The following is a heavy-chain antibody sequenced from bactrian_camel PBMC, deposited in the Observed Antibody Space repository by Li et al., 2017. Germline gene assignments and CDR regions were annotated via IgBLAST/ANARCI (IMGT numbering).Heavy chain of an antibody. V-gene: IGHV3S1*01. D-gene: IGHD3*01. CDR2: RYTGGGSA. CDR3: AAHPNPIPTCRAAVTSRVHFDF. J-gene: IGHJ6*01. Sequence: HVQLVESGGGSVQAGGSLRLSCAVAGYTSRSNCLGWFRRTDEQEREGLAARYTGGGSATYADSVRGRVTVSLNDAKTTLYLVMTELDANDTATYFCAAHPNPIPTCRAAVTSRVHFDFWGQGTQVTVS. CDR1: GYTSRSNC.